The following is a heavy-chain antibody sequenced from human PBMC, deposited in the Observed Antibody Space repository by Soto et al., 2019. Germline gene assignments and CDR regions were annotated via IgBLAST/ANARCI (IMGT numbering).Heavy chain of an antibody. D-gene: IGHD3-9*01. Sequence: ASVKVSCKASGYTFTSYAMHWVRQAPGQRLEWMGWINAGNGNTKYSQKFQGRVTITRDTSASTAYMELSSLRSEDTAVYYCARVRNYYDILTGYYLRTDFDYWGQGTLVTVSS. CDR1: GYTFTSYA. CDR2: INAGNGNT. CDR3: ARVRNYYDILTGYYLRTDFDY. J-gene: IGHJ4*02. V-gene: IGHV1-3*01.